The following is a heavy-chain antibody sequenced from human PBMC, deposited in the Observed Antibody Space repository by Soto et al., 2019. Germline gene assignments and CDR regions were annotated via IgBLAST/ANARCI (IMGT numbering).Heavy chain of an antibody. D-gene: IGHD1-1*01. CDR1: GGSISSSSYY. J-gene: IGHJ6*03. CDR2: IYYSGST. CDR3: ARQVSTTVDYPRLFYYYYMDV. Sequence: PSETLSLTCTVSGGSISSSSYYWGWIRQPPGKGLEWIGSIYYSGSTYYNPSLKSRVTISVDTSKNQFSLKLSSVTAADTAVYYCARQVSTTVDYPRLFYYYYMDVWGKGTTVTVSS. V-gene: IGHV4-39*01.